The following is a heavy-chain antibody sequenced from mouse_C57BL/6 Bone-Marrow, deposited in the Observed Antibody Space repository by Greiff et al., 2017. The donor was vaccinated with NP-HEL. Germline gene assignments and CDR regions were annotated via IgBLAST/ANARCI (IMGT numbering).Heavy chain of an antibody. D-gene: IGHD2-4*01. Sequence: EVKLMESGGGLVQPGGSLKLSCAASGFTFSDYGMAWVRQAPRKGPEWVAFISNLAYSIYYADTVTGRFTISRENAKNTLYLEMSSLRSEDTAMYYCARTDYDCAMDYWGRGTSVTVSS. CDR2: ISNLAYSI. V-gene: IGHV5-15*01. J-gene: IGHJ4*01. CDR3: ARTDYDCAMDY. CDR1: GFTFSDYG.